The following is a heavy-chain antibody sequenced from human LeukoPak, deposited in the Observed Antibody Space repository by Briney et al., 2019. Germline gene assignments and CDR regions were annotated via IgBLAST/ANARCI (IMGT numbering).Heavy chain of an antibody. CDR1: GLTFSSYG. CDR3: ARDSVVRGVPFDY. Sequence: GGSLRLSCAASGLTFSSYGMSWVRQAPGKGLEWVSAISGSGGSTYYADSVKGRFTISRDNSKNPLYLQMNSLRAEDTAVYYCARDSVVRGVPFDYWGQGTLVTVSS. D-gene: IGHD3-10*01. J-gene: IGHJ4*02. V-gene: IGHV3-23*01. CDR2: ISGSGGST.